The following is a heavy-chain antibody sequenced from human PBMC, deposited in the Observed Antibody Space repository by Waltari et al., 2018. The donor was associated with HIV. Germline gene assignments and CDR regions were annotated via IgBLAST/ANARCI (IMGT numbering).Heavy chain of an antibody. CDR1: GFTVCDYY. V-gene: IGHV3-11*01. CDR3: AGLNKGTYYFWCGWGDGF. J-gene: IGHJ4*02. CDR2: IRGGGSTI. D-gene: IGHD3-3*01. Sequence: QVQLGESGGGLVTPGGCMRLSCPALGFTVCDYYMRWIRQGPGSGLEWVYLIRGGGSTIYGADSVKGRVTIARNNAKNSLYRQMNSLRADYTAVYYCAGLNKGTYYFWCGWGDGFWGQGTLVTVSS.